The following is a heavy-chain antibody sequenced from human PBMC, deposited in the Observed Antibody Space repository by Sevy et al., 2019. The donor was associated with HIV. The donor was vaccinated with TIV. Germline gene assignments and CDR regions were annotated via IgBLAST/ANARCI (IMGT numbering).Heavy chain of an antibody. CDR2: IKQDGSEK. J-gene: IGHJ6*03. CDR1: GFTFSSYW. D-gene: IGHD2-8*01. V-gene: IGHV3-7*03. CDR3: ARRGVYDYYYYMDV. Sequence: GGSLRLSCAASGFTFSSYWMRWVRQAPGKGLEWVANIKQDGSEKYYVDSVKGRFTISRDNAKNSLYLQMNSLRAEDTAVYYCARRGVYDYYYYMDVWGKGTTVTVSS.